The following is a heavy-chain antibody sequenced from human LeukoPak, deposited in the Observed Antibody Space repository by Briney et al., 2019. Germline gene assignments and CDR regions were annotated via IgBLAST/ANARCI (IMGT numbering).Heavy chain of an antibody. CDR1: AVSISTYC. J-gene: IGHJ4*02. CDR2: ICYTGST. CDR3: ARVEQLEYDY. D-gene: IGHD6-6*01. V-gene: IGHV4-59*12. Sequence: SETLSLTCTVSAVSISTYCWSWIRQSPGRGLEWIGYICYTGSTKYNPSLKSRVSISVDRSKNQFSLKLSSVTAADTAVYYCARVEQLEYDYWGQGTLVTVSS.